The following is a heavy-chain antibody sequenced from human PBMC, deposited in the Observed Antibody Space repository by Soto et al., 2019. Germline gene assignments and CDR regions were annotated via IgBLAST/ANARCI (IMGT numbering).Heavy chain of an antibody. Sequence: GESLQISCKGSGYNFAGYWIAGLRQMPGKGLELMGIIYPSDSDTRYRPSFQGQVTISADKSISSAYPQWSSLRASDTAMYYWARGGVSTRTFYFCGQGTPVTVSA. CDR1: GYNFAGYW. CDR2: IYPSDSDT. CDR3: ARGGVSTRTFYF. V-gene: IGHV5-51*01. J-gene: IGHJ4*01.